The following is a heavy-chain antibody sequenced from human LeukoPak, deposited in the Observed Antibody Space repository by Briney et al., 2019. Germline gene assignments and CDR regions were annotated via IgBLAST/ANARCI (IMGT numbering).Heavy chain of an antibody. CDR2: MSSSGDTI. CDR3: ARGYCSSTSCYRSDY. Sequence: GGSLRLSCAASGFSLSDYYMSWIRQAPGKGLEWVSYMSSSGDTIYYADSVKGRFTISRDNAKNSLFLQMNSLRSEDTAVYYCARGYCSSTSCYRSDYWGQGTLVTVSS. J-gene: IGHJ4*02. V-gene: IGHV3-11*01. D-gene: IGHD2-2*01. CDR1: GFSLSDYY.